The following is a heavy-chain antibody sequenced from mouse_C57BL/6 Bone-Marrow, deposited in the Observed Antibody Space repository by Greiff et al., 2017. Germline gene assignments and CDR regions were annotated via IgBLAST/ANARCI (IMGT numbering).Heavy chain of an antibody. Sequence: VQLQQSGAELVRPGASVKLSCTASGFNIKDDYMHWVKQRPEQGLEWIGWIDPENGDTEYASKFQGKATITADTSSNTAYLQLSSLTSEDTAVYYWTLPYYFDYWGQGTTLTVSS. D-gene: IGHD5-5*01. CDR3: TLPYYFDY. CDR2: IDPENGDT. CDR1: GFNIKDDY. J-gene: IGHJ2*01. V-gene: IGHV14-4*01.